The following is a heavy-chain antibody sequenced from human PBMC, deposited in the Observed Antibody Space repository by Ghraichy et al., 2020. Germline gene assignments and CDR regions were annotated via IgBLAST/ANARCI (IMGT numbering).Heavy chain of an antibody. J-gene: IGHJ4*02. V-gene: IGHV3-7*01. CDR2: IKEDGSEK. Sequence: GESLRLSCAASGFAFNTYWMTWVRQAPGKGLEWVANIKEDGSEKYYVDSVKGRFTISRDNAKNSLYLQMNSLRADDPAVYYCAREYYYNSSGYGSIAYWAQGTLVTVSS. D-gene: IGHD3-22*01. CDR1: GFAFNTYW. CDR3: AREYYYNSSGYGSIAY.